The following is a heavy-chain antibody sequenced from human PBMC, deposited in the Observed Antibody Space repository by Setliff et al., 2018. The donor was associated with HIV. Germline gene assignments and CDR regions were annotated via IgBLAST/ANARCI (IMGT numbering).Heavy chain of an antibody. J-gene: IGHJ3*02. D-gene: IGHD1-26*01. V-gene: IGHV1-69*04. Sequence: GASVKVSCKASGGTLRSYGMTWVRQAPGQGLEWMGTVIPVRDMANYAEKFQGRVTITADRSTSTSYMELRGLRSEDTAVYFCARDSEWGSYIFWTFDIWGQGTMVTVS. CDR3: ARDSEWGSYIFWTFDI. CDR1: GGTLRSYG. CDR2: VIPVRDMA.